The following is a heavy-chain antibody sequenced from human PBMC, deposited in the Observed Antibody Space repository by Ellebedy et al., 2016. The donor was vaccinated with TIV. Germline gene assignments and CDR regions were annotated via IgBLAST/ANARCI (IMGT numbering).Heavy chain of an antibody. J-gene: IGHJ4*02. Sequence: PGGSLRLSCAASGFTFSSHAMGWVRQPPGEGLEWVSTIGGAGFRTDYTDSVKGRFTISRDNSKNTLYLQMNSLRVDDTAAYYCAKAFGRETTYYFDYWGQGTLVSVSS. CDR2: IGGAGFRT. CDR1: GFTFSSHA. V-gene: IGHV3-23*01. CDR3: AKAFGRETTYYFDY. D-gene: IGHD1-14*01.